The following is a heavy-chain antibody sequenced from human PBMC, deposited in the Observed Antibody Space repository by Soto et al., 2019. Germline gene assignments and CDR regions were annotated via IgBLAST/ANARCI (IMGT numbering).Heavy chain of an antibody. V-gene: IGHV3-23*01. J-gene: IGHJ4*02. CDR1: GFTFSSYA. CDR2: ISGSGGST. D-gene: IGHD3-22*01. Sequence: GGSLRLSCAASGFTFSSYAMSWVRQAPGKGLEWVSAISGSGGSTYYADSVKGRFTISRDNSKNTLYLQMNNLRAEDTAVYYCAKGLERNYDSSGYYPKPDYWGQGTLVTVSS. CDR3: AKGLERNYDSSGYYPKPDY.